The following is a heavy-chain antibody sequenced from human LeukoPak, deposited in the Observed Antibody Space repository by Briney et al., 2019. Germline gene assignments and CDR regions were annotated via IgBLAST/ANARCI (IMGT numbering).Heavy chain of an antibody. CDR3: RNALHYYYGMDV. V-gene: IGHV3-23*01. CDR1: GFTFSSYS. J-gene: IGHJ6*02. Sequence: GGSLRLSCAASGFTFSSYSMNWVRQAPGKGLEWVSAISGSGGSTYYADSVKGRFTISRDNSKNTLYLQMNSLRAEDTAVYYCRNALHYYYGMDVWGQGTTVTVSS. CDR2: ISGSGGST.